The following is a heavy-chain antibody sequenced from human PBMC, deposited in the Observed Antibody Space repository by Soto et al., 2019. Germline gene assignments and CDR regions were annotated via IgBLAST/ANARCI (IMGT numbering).Heavy chain of an antibody. Sequence: QAQLVESGGGVVQPGRSLRLSCAASGFAFSSYGMHWVRQAPGTGLEWVAVISYDGSLQHYADSVKDRFTISRDNSKNMVLLQMSSLRAEDTAVYYCVSVRGYGHASVPYSWGQGALVSVSS. D-gene: IGHD3-10*01. CDR2: ISYDGSLQ. J-gene: IGHJ4*02. CDR3: VSVRGYGHASVPYS. V-gene: IGHV3-30*03. CDR1: GFAFSSYG.